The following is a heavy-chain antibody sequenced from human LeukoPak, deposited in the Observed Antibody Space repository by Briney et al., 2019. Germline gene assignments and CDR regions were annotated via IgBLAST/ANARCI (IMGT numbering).Heavy chain of an antibody. Sequence: PSETLSLTCAVYGGSFSGYYWSWIRQPPGKGLEWIGEINHSGSTNYNPSLKSRVTISVDTSKNQFSLKLSSVTAADTAVYYCARDKQAPNWFDPWGQGTLVTVSS. CDR1: GGSFSGYY. CDR3: ARDKQAPNWFDP. J-gene: IGHJ5*02. CDR2: INHSGST. V-gene: IGHV4-34*01. D-gene: IGHD1/OR15-1a*01.